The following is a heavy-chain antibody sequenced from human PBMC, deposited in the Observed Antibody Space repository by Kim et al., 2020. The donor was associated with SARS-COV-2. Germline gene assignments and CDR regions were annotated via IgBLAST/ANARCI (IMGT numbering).Heavy chain of an antibody. CDR2: INHSGST. V-gene: IGHV4-34*01. D-gene: IGHD5-12*01. CDR3: ARGDSGYVRDYGMDV. J-gene: IGHJ6*02. CDR1: GGSFSGYY. Sequence: SETLSLTCAVYGGSFSGYYWSWIRQPPGKGLEWIGEINHSGSTNYNPSLKSRVTISVDTSKNQFSLKLSSVTAADTAVYYCARGDSGYVRDYGMDVWGQGTTVTVSS.